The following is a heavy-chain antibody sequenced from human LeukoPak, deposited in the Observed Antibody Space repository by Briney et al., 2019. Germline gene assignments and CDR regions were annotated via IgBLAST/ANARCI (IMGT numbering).Heavy chain of an antibody. V-gene: IGHV4-34*01. CDR2: INHSGST. Sequence: SETLSLTCAAYGGSFSGYYWSWIRQPPGKGLEWIGEINHSGSTNYNPSLKSRVTISVDTSKNQFSLELSSVTAADTAVYYCATRRGPYSGSYYWGQGTLVTVSS. CDR1: GGSFSGYY. CDR3: ATRRGPYSGSYY. D-gene: IGHD1-26*01. J-gene: IGHJ4*02.